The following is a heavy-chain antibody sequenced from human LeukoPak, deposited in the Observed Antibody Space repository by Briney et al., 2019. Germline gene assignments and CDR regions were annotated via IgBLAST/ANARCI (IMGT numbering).Heavy chain of an antibody. J-gene: IGHJ4*02. D-gene: IGHD3-9*01. CDR3: AKDLSYDILTGYYIRFGFDY. Sequence: PGGSLRLSCAASGIIFSTFGMHWVRQAPGKGLEWVSAISGSGGSTYYADSVKGRFTTSRDNSKNTLYLQMNSLRAEDTAVYYCAKDLSYDILTGYYIRFGFDYWGQGTLVTVSS. CDR2: ISGSGGST. V-gene: IGHV3-23*01. CDR1: GIIFSTFG.